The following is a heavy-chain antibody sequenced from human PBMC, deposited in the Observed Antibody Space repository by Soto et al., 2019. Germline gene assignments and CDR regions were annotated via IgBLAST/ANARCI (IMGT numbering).Heavy chain of an antibody. CDR3: ARGIGGWDYYYYGMDV. J-gene: IGHJ6*02. Sequence: SGGSLRLSCAASGFTVSSNYMSRVRQAPGKGLEWVSVIYSGGSTYYADSVKGRFTISRDNSKNTLYLQMNSLRAEDTAVYYCARGIGGWDYYYYGMDVWGQGTTVTVSS. V-gene: IGHV3-53*01. CDR2: IYSGGST. CDR1: GFTVSSNY. D-gene: IGHD1-26*01.